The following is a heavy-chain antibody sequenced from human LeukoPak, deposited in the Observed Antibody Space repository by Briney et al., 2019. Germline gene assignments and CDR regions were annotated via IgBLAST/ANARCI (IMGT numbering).Heavy chain of an antibody. J-gene: IGHJ4*02. CDR1: GFTFSDYW. D-gene: IGHD1-7*01. CDR3: ARDYWWNYDY. V-gene: IGHV3-30-3*01. Sequence: GGSLRLSCAASGFTFSDYWMNWVRQAPGKGLEWVAVISKDGSDKYYPGSVRGRFTISRDNSKNTIYLQMDSLRAEDTAIYYCARDYWWNYDYWGQGTLVTVSS. CDR2: ISKDGSDK.